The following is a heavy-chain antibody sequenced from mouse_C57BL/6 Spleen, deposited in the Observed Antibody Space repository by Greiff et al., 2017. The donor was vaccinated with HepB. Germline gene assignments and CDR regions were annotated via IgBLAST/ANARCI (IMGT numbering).Heavy chain of an antibody. V-gene: IGHV1-55*01. J-gene: IGHJ1*03. CDR2: IYPGSGST. CDR1: GYTFTSYW. CDR3: AGESILLRRGYFDV. D-gene: IGHD1-1*01. Sequence: VQLQQSGAELVKPGASVKMSCKASGYTFTSYWITWVKQRPGQGLEWIGDIYPGSGSTNYNEKFKSKATLTVDTSSSTAYMQLSSLTSEDSAVYYCAGESILLRRGYFDVWGTGTTVTVAS.